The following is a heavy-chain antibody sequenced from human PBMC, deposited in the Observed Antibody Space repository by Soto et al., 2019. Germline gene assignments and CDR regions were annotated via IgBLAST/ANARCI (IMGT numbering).Heavy chain of an antibody. D-gene: IGHD2-2*01. V-gene: IGHV3-30*18. CDR1: GFTFSSSG. J-gene: IGHJ6*02. Sequence: QVQLVESGGGVVQPGRSLRLSCAASGFTFSSSGMHWVRQAPGKGLEWVAVISYGGSNKYYADSVKGRFTISRDNSKNTLYLQMNSLRAEDTAVYYCAKESVSYQLLGPYYYYGMDVWGQGTTVTVSS. CDR3: AKESVSYQLLGPYYYYGMDV. CDR2: ISYGGSNK.